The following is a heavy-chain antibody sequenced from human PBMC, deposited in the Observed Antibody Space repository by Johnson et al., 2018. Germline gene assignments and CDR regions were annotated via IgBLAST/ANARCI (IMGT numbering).Heavy chain of an antibody. D-gene: IGHD6-19*01. Sequence: AQLVQYGGGLVQPGGSLRLSCVASGFTFSNYDMHWVRQAPGKGLEYVSAISSNGGSTYYANSVKGRFTISSDNSKNTLYLQMGSVRAEDKAVDYCARDAAVAGQVDAFDIWGQGTRVTVSS. V-gene: IGHV3-64*01. CDR2: ISSNGGST. CDR1: GFTFSNYD. J-gene: IGHJ3*02. CDR3: ARDAAVAGQVDAFDI.